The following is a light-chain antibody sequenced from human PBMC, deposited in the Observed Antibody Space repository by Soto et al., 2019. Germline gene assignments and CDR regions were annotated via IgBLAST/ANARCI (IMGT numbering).Light chain of an antibody. J-gene: IGLJ1*01. CDR3: SSYSSTSTPYV. CDR2: EVN. V-gene: IGLV2-14*01. CDR1: RSDVGSHNY. Sequence: ALTQPASLSGSTGQSSTISCTGTRSDVGSHNYVSWYQQHPGKAPKLIIFEVNSRPSGVSNRFSGSKSGSAASLTISGLQAEDEADYYCSSYSSTSTPYVFGGGTKVTVL.